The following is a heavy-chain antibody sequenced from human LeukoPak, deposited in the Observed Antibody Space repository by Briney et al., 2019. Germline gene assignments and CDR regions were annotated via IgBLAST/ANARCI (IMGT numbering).Heavy chain of an antibody. CDR1: GFSFSSYS. J-gene: IGHJ4*02. CDR3: ARVPGDY. V-gene: IGHV3-21*01. CDR2: ISRSSDYI. Sequence: GGSLRLSCAASGFSFSSYSMNWVRQAPGKGLEWVSSISRSSDYIYYADSVKGRFTISRDNAKNSLYLQMNSPRAEDTAVYYCARVPGDYWGQGTLVTVSS.